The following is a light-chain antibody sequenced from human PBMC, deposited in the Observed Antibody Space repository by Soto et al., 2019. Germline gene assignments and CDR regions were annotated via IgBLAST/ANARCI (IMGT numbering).Light chain of an antibody. J-gene: IGLJ2*01. V-gene: IGLV2-14*03. CDR1: NSDIGGYNY. CDR2: DVT. CDR3: SSYTSSDTLV. Sequence: QSALTQPASVSGSPGQSITISCTGTNSDIGGYNYVSWYQQHPGKAPKLMIYDVTNRPSGVSNRFSGSKSGNTASLTISGLQADDEGDYYCSSYTSSDTLVFGGGTKLTVL.